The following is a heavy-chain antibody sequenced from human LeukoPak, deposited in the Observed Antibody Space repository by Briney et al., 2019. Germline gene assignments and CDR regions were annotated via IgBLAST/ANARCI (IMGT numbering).Heavy chain of an antibody. CDR3: ARDQYCYDSSGRILFDI. D-gene: IGHD3-22*01. Sequence: GGSLRLSCAASGFTFSSFWMSWVRQAPGKGLEWVANIKQDGSDKYYVDSVMGRFTVSRDNAKNSLFLQMNSLRAEDTAVYYCARDQYCYDSSGRILFDIWGQGTMVTVSS. CDR1: GFTFSSFW. V-gene: IGHV3-7*01. J-gene: IGHJ3*02. CDR2: IKQDGSDK.